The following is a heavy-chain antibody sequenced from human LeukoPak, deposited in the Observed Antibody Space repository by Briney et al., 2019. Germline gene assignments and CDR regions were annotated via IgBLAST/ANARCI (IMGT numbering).Heavy chain of an antibody. V-gene: IGHV3-23*01. CDR1: GFTVSSNY. Sequence: PGGSLRLSCAASGFTVSSNYMSWVRQAPGKGLEWVSAISGSGGSTNYADSAKGRFTISRDNSKNTLYLQMNSLRAEDTAVYFCAKFLSGSGSYYNDPTDYWGQGTLVTVSS. CDR2: ISGSGGST. CDR3: AKFLSGSGSYYNDPTDY. D-gene: IGHD3-10*01. J-gene: IGHJ4*02.